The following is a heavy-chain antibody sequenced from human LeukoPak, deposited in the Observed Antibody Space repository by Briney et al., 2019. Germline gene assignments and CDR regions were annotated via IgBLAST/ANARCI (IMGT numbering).Heavy chain of an antibody. CDR3: ARKGCLQV. CDR2: NNPSGGST. Sequence: ASVTVSFTSSGYTFTTYEMHWVRQAPRQGLEWMGINNPSGGSTNYAQKFQGRVTMTRDTSTSTVYMELSSLRSEDTAVSYCARKGCLQVWGQGTTVSVSS. CDR1: GYTFTTYE. J-gene: IGHJ6*02. V-gene: IGHV1-46*01. D-gene: IGHD2-8*01.